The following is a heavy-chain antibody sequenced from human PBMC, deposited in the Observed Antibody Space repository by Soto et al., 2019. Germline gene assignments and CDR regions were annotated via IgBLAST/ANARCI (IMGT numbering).Heavy chain of an antibody. CDR3: ARHPPSAARPWYYGMDV. CDR1: GVTFSRTA. J-gene: IGHJ6*02. V-gene: IGHV1-58*01. D-gene: IGHD6-6*01. CDR2: IVVGTGST. Sequence: SVKVSCKASGVTFSRTAVQWMRQARGQRLEWIGRIVVGTGSTTYAQIVQGRIAITRDMSTNTAYMELSGLRPEDTAMYYCARHPPSAARPWYYGMDVWGQGTTVTVSS.